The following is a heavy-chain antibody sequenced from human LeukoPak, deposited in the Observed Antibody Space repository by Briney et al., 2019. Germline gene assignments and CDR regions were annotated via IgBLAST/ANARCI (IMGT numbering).Heavy chain of an antibody. CDR1: GFTFSSYW. D-gene: IGHD5-12*01. V-gene: IGHV3-7*01. J-gene: IGHJ4*02. CDR3: ARAGLYSGSGLDY. CDR2: IKQDGSEK. Sequence: GGTLRLSCAASGFTFSSYWMSWVRQAPGKGLEWVANIKQDGSEKYYVDSVKGRFTISRDNAKNSLYLQMNSLRPEDTAVYYCARAGLYSGSGLDYWGQGALVTVSS.